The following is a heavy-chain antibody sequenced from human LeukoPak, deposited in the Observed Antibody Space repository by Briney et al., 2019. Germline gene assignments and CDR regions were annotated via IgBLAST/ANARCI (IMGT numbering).Heavy chain of an antibody. V-gene: IGHV3-23*01. CDR1: GFTFSSYS. CDR3: AKDLGFDP. J-gene: IGHJ5*02. D-gene: IGHD3-16*01. Sequence: TGGSLRLSCAASGFTFSSYSMNWVRQAPGKGLEWVSAISGSGGSTYYADSVKGRFTISRDNAKNSLYLQMNSLRAEDTALYYCAKDLGFDPWGQGTLVTVSS. CDR2: ISGSGGST.